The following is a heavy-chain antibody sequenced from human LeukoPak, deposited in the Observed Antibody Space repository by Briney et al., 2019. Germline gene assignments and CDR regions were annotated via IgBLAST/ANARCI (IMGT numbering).Heavy chain of an antibody. Sequence: ASVKVSCKASGYTFTSYYMHWARQVPGQGLEWMGWINPNSGGTNYAQKFQGRVTMTRDTSISTAYMELNRLRSDDTAVYYCARVRGYCDSSGWDYFDYWGQGTLVTVSS. CDR2: INPNSGGT. J-gene: IGHJ4*02. V-gene: IGHV1-2*02. D-gene: IGHD3-22*01. CDR1: GYTFTSYY. CDR3: ARVRGYCDSSGWDYFDY.